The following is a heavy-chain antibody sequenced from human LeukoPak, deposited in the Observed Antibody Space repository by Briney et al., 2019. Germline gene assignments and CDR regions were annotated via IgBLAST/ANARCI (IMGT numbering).Heavy chain of an antibody. D-gene: IGHD3-22*01. CDR1: GYLFSTSW. CDR3: ARKSYYDSYQHAFDI. J-gene: IGHJ3*02. CDR2: VYPGDSGA. V-gene: IGHV5-51*01. Sequence: GESLRISCKGSGYLFSTSWIAWVRQMPGKGLEGMGIVYPGDSGARYSPSFQAQVRMSADTSIKPAYLQWGSRKPSDTAIFYCARKSYYDSYQHAFDIWGQGTMVTVSS.